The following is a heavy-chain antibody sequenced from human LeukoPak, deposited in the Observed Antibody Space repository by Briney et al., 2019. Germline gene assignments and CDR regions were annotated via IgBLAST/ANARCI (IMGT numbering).Heavy chain of an antibody. CDR2: INHSGST. Sequence: SETLSLTCAVYGGSFSGYYWSWIRQPPGKGLEWIGEINHSGSTNYNPSLKGRVTISVDTSKNQFSLKLSSVTAADTAVYYCARVSVTTFHYYGMDVWGQGTTVTVSS. CDR1: GGSFSGYY. J-gene: IGHJ6*02. V-gene: IGHV4-34*01. CDR3: ARVSVTTFHYYGMDV. D-gene: IGHD4-4*01.